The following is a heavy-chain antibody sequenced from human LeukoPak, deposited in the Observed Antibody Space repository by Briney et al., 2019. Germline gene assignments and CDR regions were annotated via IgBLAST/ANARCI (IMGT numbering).Heavy chain of an antibody. V-gene: IGHV3-74*01. Sequence: PGGSLRLSCAASGFTLSSYWMHWVRQAPGKGLVWVSRINNDGSSTSYADSVKGRFTISRDNAKNTLYLQMNSLRAEDTAVYYCARDRGYGDYGSGDAFDIWGQGTMVTVSS. CDR2: INNDGSST. CDR1: GFTLSSYW. CDR3: ARDRGYGDYGSGDAFDI. D-gene: IGHD4-17*01. J-gene: IGHJ3*02.